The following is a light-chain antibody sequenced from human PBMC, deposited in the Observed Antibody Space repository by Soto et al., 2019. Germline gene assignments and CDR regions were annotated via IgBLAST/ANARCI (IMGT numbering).Light chain of an antibody. Sequence: FMLTQPHSVSESPGKTVTISCTRRGGSITSGYVQWYQQRPGSAPTTVIYEDNQRPSGVPDRFSGSIDSSSNSASLTISGLKTEDEADYYCQSYHSSYPDVFGTGTKLTVL. J-gene: IGLJ1*01. V-gene: IGLV6-57*03. CDR3: QSYHSSYPDV. CDR1: GGSITSGY. CDR2: EDN.